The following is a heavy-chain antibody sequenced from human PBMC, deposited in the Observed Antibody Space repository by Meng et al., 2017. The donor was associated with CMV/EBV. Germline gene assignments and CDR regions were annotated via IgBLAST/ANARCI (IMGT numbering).Heavy chain of an antibody. CDR3: AKEKDPGHYNYGMDV. J-gene: IGHJ6*02. V-gene: IGHV3-33*06. Sequence: GGSLSLSCAASGFTFSSYGMHWVRQAPGKGLEWVAVIWYDGSNKYYADSVKGRFTISRDNSKNTLYLQMNSLRAEDTAVYYCAKEKDPGHYNYGMDVWGQGTTVTVSS. CDR2: IWYDGSNK. CDR1: GFTFSSYG.